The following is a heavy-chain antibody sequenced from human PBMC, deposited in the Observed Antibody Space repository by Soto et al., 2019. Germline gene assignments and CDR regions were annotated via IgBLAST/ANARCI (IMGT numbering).Heavy chain of an antibody. J-gene: IGHJ4*02. V-gene: IGHV4-4*02. D-gene: IGHD1-26*01. CDR3: AIDRPSYGRNFDY. CDR2: IYHSGRT. CDR1: GGSVSSDYW. Sequence: QVQLQESGPGVVKPSGTLSLTCAVSGGSVSSDYWWRWVRLPPGKGLAWIGEIYHSGRTNYNPSLKSRVTISLDKSKHQLSLILNSVTAADTAVYYCAIDRPSYGRNFDYWGQGTLVTVSS.